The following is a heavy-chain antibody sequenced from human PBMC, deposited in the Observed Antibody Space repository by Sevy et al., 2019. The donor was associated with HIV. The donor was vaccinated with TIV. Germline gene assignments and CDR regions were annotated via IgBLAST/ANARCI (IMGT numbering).Heavy chain of an antibody. V-gene: IGHV4-59*01. CDR2: IYYSGST. D-gene: IGHD3-16*01. J-gene: IGHJ6*04. CDR3: ARDRGAWGV. Sequence: SETLSLTCTVSGGSISSYYWSWNRQPPGKGLEWIGYIYYSGSTNYNPALKSRVTISVDTSKNQFSLKLSSVTAADTAVYYCARDRGAWGVWGKGTTVTVSS. CDR1: GGSISSYY.